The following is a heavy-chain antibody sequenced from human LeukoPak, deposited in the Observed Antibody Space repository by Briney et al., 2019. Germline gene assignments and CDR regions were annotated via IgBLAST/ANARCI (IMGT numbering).Heavy chain of an antibody. J-gene: IGHJ4*02. CDR3: ARRFVSSAGYYYDAF. CDR2: MQYGGST. CDR1: GGSISSLY. V-gene: IGHV4-59*08. Sequence: SEALSLTCTGSGGSISSLYWSWIRQPPGKGLEWIGYMQYGGSTNYNPSLKSRVSISLDTTENQFSLKLSSVTAADTAVYFCARRFVSSAGYYYDAFWGQGTLVTVSS. D-gene: IGHD3-9*01.